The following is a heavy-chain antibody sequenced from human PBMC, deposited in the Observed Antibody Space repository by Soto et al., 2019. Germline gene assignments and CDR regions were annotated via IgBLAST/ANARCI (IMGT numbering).Heavy chain of an antibody. V-gene: IGHV3-33*01. CDR2: IWYDGSNK. J-gene: IGHJ6*03. CDR1: GFTFSSYG. D-gene: IGHD6-6*01. Sequence: GGSLRLSCAASGFTFSSYGMHWVRQAPGKGLEWVAVIWYDGSNKYYADSVKGRFTISRDNSKNTLYLQMNSLRAEDTAVYYCARDYASRPKIPYYYYYMDVWGKGTTVXVSS. CDR3: ARDYASRPKIPYYYYYMDV.